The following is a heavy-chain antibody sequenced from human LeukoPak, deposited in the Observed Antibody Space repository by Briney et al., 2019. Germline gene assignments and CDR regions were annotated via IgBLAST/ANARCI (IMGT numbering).Heavy chain of an antibody. V-gene: IGHV4-4*07. J-gene: IGHJ4*02. Sequence: KPSETLSLTCTVSGDSISSYYWSWIRQPAGKGLEWIGRFYISGSTNYNPSLKSRVTMSVDTSKNQFSLRLNSVTAADTAVNYCARDFLLQSEGLFDYWGQGTLVTVSS. D-gene: IGHD4-11*01. CDR2: FYISGST. CDR3: ARDFLLQSEGLFDY. CDR1: GDSISSYY.